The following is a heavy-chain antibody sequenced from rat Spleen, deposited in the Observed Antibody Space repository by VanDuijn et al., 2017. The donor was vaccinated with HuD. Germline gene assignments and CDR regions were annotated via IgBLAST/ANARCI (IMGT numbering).Heavy chain of an antibody. CDR3: ARQGTEGIGFYYYDGTYYPYYFDY. CDR2: IIYDGSST. V-gene: IGHV5-17*01. D-gene: IGHD1-12*02. Sequence: EVQLVESGGGLVQPGRSLKFSCAASGFTFSDYAMAWVRQAPKKGLEWVATIIYDGSSTYYRDSVKGRFTISRDNAKSTLYLQMDSLRSEDTATYYCARQGTEGIGFYYYDGTYYPYYFDYWGQGVMVTVSS. J-gene: IGHJ2*01. CDR1: GFTFSDYA.